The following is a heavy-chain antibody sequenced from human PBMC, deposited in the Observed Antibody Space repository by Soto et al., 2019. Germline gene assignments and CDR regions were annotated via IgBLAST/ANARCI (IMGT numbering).Heavy chain of an antibody. Sequence: KTSETLSLTCAVSGYSISSGYYWGWIRQPPGKGLGWIGSIYHSGSTYYNPSLKSRVTISVDTSKNQFSLKLSSVTAADTAVYYCARGYCSGGSCYSSDRGLFDPWGQGTLVTVSS. J-gene: IGHJ5*02. CDR3: ARGYCSGGSCYSSDRGLFDP. D-gene: IGHD2-15*01. V-gene: IGHV4-38-2*01. CDR1: GYSISSGYY. CDR2: IYHSGST.